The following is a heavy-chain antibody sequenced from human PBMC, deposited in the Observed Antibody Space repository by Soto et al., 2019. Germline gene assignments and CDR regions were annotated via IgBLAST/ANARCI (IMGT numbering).Heavy chain of an antibody. CDR2: IYYSGST. CDR3: ASSYVGGVFDY. J-gene: IGHJ4*02. Sequence: SETLSLSCTVSGGSISSYYWSWIRQPPGKGLEWIGYIYYSGSTNYNPSLKSRVTISVDTSKNQFSLRLSSLTAADTAVYYCASSYVGGVFDYWGQGTLVTVSA. CDR1: GGSISSYY. D-gene: IGHD2-8*02. V-gene: IGHV4-59*01.